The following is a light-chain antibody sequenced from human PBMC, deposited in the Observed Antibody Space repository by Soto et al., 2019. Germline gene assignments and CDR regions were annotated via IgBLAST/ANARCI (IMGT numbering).Light chain of an antibody. V-gene: IGKV3-20*01. CDR3: QQYGISPRT. Sequence: EIVMTKSPGTLSVSPGERATLSGRAGQGVTTNFACYQQKSGQSPRLLIYDVSIRATGVPARFSGTGSETDFTLTISRLEPEDFAVYYCQQYGISPRTFGQGTKVDIK. J-gene: IGKJ1*01. CDR1: QGVTTN. CDR2: DVS.